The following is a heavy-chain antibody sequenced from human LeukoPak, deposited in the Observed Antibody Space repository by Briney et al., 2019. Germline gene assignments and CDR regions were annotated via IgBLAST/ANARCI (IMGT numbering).Heavy chain of an antibody. J-gene: IGHJ4*02. CDR1: GYTFTSYG. CDR3: ARDGPGIAAAGTDY. D-gene: IGHD6-13*01. CDR2: ISAYNGNT. V-gene: IGHV1-18*01. Sequence: ASVKVSCKASGYTFTSYGISWVRQAPGKGLEWTGWISAYNGNTNYAQKLQGRVTMTTDTSTSTAYMELRSLRSDDTAVYYCARDGPGIAAAGTDYWGQGTLVTVSS.